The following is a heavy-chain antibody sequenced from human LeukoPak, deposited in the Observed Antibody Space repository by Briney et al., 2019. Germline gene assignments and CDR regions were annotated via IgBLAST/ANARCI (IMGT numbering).Heavy chain of an antibody. CDR1: GGSISSSSYY. CDR2: IYYSGST. J-gene: IGHJ4*02. CDR3: ARYSSSSLIDY. V-gene: IGHV4-39*01. Sequence: SETLSLTCTVSGGSISSSSYYWGWIRQPPGKGLEWIGSIYYSGSTYYNPSLKSRVTISVDTSKNQFSLKLSSVTAADTAVYYCARYSSSSLIDYWGLGTLVTVSS. D-gene: IGHD6-6*01.